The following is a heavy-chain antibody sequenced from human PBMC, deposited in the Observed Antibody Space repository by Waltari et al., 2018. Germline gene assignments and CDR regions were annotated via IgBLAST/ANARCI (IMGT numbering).Heavy chain of an antibody. J-gene: IGHJ5*02. CDR3: ARTRSGIKNWFDP. CDR2: ISSSSSTI. D-gene: IGHD1-26*01. Sequence: EVQLVESGGGLVQPGGSLRLSCAASGCTFSSYSMNWVSKTTGKWLEWVSYISSSSSTIYYADSVKGRFTISRDNAKNSLYLQMNSLRAEDTAVYYCARTRSGIKNWFDPWGQGTLVTVSS. CDR1: GCTFSSYS. V-gene: IGHV3-48*04.